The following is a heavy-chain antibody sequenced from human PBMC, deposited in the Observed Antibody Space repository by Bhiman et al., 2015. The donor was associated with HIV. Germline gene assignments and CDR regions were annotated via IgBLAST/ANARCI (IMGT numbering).Heavy chain of an antibody. J-gene: IGHJ5*02. V-gene: IGHV3-23*01. CDR3: ALPPWFDP. Sequence: EVQLLESGGGLVQRGGSLRLSCEASGFTFSSYAMSWVRQAPGKGLEWVSGMSGSGGSTFYADSVKGRFTISRDNSKNTLYLQMNSLRAEDTAVYYCALPPWFDPWGQGTLVTVSS. CDR2: MSGSGGST. CDR1: GFTFSSYA.